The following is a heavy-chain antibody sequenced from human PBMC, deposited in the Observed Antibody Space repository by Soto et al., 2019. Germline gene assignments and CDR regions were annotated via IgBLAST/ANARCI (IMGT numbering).Heavy chain of an antibody. Sequence: QAQLVQSGAEVKKPGDSVKVSCKASGYTFGHFYITWVRQAPGQGLEWMGAISPHNRNTNYAEKFRGRVTMTTDTSTTTAYMELRSLRSDDTAVYYCARDEGGYDILTGYYKANPFDQWGQGALVTVSS. CDR2: ISPHNRNT. D-gene: IGHD3-9*01. CDR3: ARDEGGYDILTGYYKANPFDQ. V-gene: IGHV1-18*01. CDR1: GYTFGHFY. J-gene: IGHJ4*02.